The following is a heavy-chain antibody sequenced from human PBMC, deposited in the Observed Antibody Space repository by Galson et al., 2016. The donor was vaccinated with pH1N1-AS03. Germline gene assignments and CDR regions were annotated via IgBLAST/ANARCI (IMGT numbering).Heavy chain of an antibody. Sequence: SVKVSCKASGYIFTGFYVHWVRQAPGQGLEWMGWINPNNGVTNYAQKFQAWFTMTGDTSISTAYMELYGLKSDDTAVYYCARDPRGPCSSATCATTYYLGMDVWGQGTTVIVSS. CDR3: ARDPRGPCSSATCATTYYLGMDV. J-gene: IGHJ6*02. CDR1: GYIFTGFY. D-gene: IGHD1-26*01. V-gene: IGHV1-2*04. CDR2: INPNNGVT.